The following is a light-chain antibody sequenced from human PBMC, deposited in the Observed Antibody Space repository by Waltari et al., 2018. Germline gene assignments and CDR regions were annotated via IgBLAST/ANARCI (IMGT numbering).Light chain of an antibody. CDR3: QSADSSGTYVV. Sequence: YELTQPPSVSVSPGQTARITCSGDALPKQYAYWYQQKPGQAPVLLIYQHTKRPSGIPGRFSGSSSGTTVTLTRIGAQAEDEAAYYCQSADSSGTYVVFGGGTKVTVL. CDR2: QHT. V-gene: IGLV3-25*03. J-gene: IGLJ3*02. CDR1: ALPKQY.